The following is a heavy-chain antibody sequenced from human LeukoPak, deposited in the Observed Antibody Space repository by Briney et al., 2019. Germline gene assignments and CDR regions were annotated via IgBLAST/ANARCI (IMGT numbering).Heavy chain of an antibody. CDR1: GGSIASTSDY. D-gene: IGHD2-15*01. CDR2: IYYGGST. CDR3: ARIGGGSWRNPGHWFDP. J-gene: IGHJ5*02. Sequence: SETLSLTCTVSGGSIASTSDYWGWIRQPPGKGLEWLGSIYYGGSTYDNPSLRSRVTISIDTSNNQFSLKVSSVTAADTALYYCARIGGGSWRNPGHWFDPWGQGALVTVSS. V-gene: IGHV4-39*01.